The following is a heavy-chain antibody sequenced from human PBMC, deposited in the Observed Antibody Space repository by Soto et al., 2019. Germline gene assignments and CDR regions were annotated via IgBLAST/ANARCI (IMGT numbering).Heavy chain of an antibody. CDR1: GYSFTNFW. D-gene: IGHD3-3*02. CDR3: ARGLTSVSNPYHFDY. Sequence: PGESLKISCKASGYSFTNFWIGWVRQMPGKGLEWVGIMYPGDSDTRYSPSFQGQVTISVDWSITAAYLQWSSLQASDTAVYYCARGLTSVSNPYHFDYWGQGTLVTVSS. J-gene: IGHJ4*02. V-gene: IGHV5-51*01. CDR2: MYPGDSDT.